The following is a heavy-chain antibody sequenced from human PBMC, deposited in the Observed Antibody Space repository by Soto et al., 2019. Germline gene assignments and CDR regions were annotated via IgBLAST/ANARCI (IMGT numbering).Heavy chain of an antibody. D-gene: IGHD6-19*01. CDR2: IYYSGST. CDR3: ARETEQWLVRRAFDI. Sequence: SETLSLTCTVSGGSISSYYWSWIRQPPGKGLEWIGYIYYSGSTNYNPSLKSRVTISVDTSKNQFSLKLSSVTAADTAVYYCARETEQWLVRRAFDIWGQGTMVAVSS. CDR1: GGSISSYY. J-gene: IGHJ3*02. V-gene: IGHV4-59*01.